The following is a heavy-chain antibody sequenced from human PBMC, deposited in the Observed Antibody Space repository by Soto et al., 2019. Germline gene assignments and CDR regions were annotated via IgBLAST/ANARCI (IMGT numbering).Heavy chain of an antibody. CDR2: IIPIFGTA. D-gene: IGHD6-19*01. CDR3: ARDRASIAVAGYYYYYGMDV. Sequence: QVQLVQSGAEVKKPGSSVKVSCKASGGTFSSYAISWVRQAPGQGLEWMGGIIPIFGTANYAQKFQGRVTITADESTSPAYMELSSLRSEDTAVYYCARDRASIAVAGYYYYYGMDVWGQGTTVTVSS. V-gene: IGHV1-69*12. J-gene: IGHJ6*02. CDR1: GGTFSSYA.